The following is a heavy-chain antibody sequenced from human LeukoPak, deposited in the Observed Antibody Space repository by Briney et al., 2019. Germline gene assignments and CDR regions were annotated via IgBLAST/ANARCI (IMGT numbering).Heavy chain of an antibody. Sequence: SETLSLTCTVSGGSISGYYWSWVRQSPEKGLESIGFIYSTGSTSYNPSLRSRVTISIDTSQNQFYLRLTSVTAADTAVYYCARGPGEVTGESFDYWGQGTLVTVSS. D-gene: IGHD2-21*02. CDR1: GGSISGYY. CDR2: IYSTGST. J-gene: IGHJ4*02. CDR3: ARGPGEVTGESFDY. V-gene: IGHV4-59*12.